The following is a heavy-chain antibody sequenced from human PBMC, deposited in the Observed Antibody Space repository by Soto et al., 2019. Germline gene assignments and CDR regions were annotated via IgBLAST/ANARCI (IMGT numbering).Heavy chain of an antibody. CDR3: ARSSITLVRGADYTMDV. CDR1: GGTFSSYA. V-gene: IGHV1-69*01. Sequence: QVQLVQSGAEVKKPGSSVKVSCKASGGTFSSYAISWVRQAPGQGLEWMGGIIPIFGTANYAQKFKDRVTITADESTSKAYMELSSLRSEDTAVYYCARSSITLVRGADYTMDVWGQGTTVTVSS. J-gene: IGHJ6*02. CDR2: IIPIFGTA. D-gene: IGHD3-10*01.